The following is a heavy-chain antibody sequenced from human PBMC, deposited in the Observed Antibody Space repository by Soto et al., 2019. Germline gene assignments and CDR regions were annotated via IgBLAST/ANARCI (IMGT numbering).Heavy chain of an antibody. CDR3: AKDRGLAAAGTYNWFDP. D-gene: IGHD6-13*01. V-gene: IGHV3-23*01. J-gene: IGHJ5*02. CDR2: ISGSGGST. Sequence: GGSLRLSCAASGFTFSSYAMSWVRQAPGKGLEWVSAISGSGGSTYYADSVKGRFTISRDNSENTLYLQMNSPRAEDTAVYYCAKDRGLAAAGTYNWFDPWGQGTLVTVSS. CDR1: GFTFSSYA.